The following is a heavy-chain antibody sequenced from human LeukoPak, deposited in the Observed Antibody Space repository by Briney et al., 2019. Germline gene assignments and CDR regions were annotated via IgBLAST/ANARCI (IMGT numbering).Heavy chain of an antibody. D-gene: IGHD6-19*01. CDR2: IYYSGST. J-gene: IGHJ6*02. Sequence: SETLSLTCTVSGGSISSYYWSWIRQPPGKGLEWIGYIYYSGSTNYNPSLKSRVTISVDTSKNQFSLKLSSVTAADTAVYYCARDPGQWLARYYYYYGMDVWGQGTTVTVSS. V-gene: IGHV4-59*01. CDR3: ARDPGQWLARYYYYYGMDV. CDR1: GGSISSYY.